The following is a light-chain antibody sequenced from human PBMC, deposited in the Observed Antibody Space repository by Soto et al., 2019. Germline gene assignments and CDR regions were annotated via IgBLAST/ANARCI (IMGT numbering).Light chain of an antibody. J-gene: IGKJ1*01. V-gene: IGKV3-11*01. CDR3: QQDGSSPRT. CDR1: QSVSSY. CDR2: DTS. Sequence: EIVMTQSPPTLSVSPGEIATLSCRASQSVSSYLAWYQQKPGEAPRLLIYDTSNRATGVPVRFSGSGSGTVFTLTIGSLEPEDSAVYYCQQDGSSPRTFGQGTKVAI.